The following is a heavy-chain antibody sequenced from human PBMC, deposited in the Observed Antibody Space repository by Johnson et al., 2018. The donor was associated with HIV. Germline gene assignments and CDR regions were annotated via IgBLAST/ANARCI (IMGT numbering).Heavy chain of an antibody. Sequence: QMLLVESGGGLIQPGGSLRLSCAASGFTFSSYGMHWVRQAPGKGLEWVAFLRYDGDITYYIDSVKGRFTISRDNSKNTLYLQMNSLRTEDTAMYYCAKGQSSGYPKDAFDIWGRGTIVIVSS. CDR1: GFTFSSYG. D-gene: IGHD3-22*01. CDR2: LRYDGDIT. CDR3: AKGQSSGYPKDAFDI. V-gene: IGHV3-30*02. J-gene: IGHJ3*02.